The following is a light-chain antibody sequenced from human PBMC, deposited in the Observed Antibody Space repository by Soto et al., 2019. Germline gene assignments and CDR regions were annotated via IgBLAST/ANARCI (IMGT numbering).Light chain of an antibody. CDR1: QSVSSSY. V-gene: IGKV3-20*01. CDR2: GAS. Sequence: EIVLTQSPVTLSLSPGERATLSCRASQSVSSSYLAWYQQIPGQAPRLLIYGASSRATGIPDRFSGSGSGTDFTLTICRLEPADFAVYYCQQYGSSPWTFGQGTKVDIK. J-gene: IGKJ1*01. CDR3: QQYGSSPWT.